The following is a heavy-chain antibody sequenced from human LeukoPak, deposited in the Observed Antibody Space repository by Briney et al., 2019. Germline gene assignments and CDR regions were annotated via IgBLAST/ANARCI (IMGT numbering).Heavy chain of an antibody. CDR2: ISYDGSNK. D-gene: IGHD5-18*01. Sequence: GGSLRLSCAASGFTFSSYAMHWVRQAPGKGLEWVAVISYDGSNKCYADSVKGRFTISRDNSKNTLYLQMNSLRAEDTAVYYCARDGWIQLEADYWGQGTLVTVSS. J-gene: IGHJ4*02. CDR3: ARDGWIQLEADY. CDR1: GFTFSSYA. V-gene: IGHV3-30*04.